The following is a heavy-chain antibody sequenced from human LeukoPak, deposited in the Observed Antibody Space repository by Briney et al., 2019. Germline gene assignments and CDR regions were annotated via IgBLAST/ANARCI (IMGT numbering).Heavy chain of an antibody. V-gene: IGHV3-21*01. CDR3: ARDRWNYTPTGAFDI. D-gene: IGHD1-7*01. Sequence: PGGSLRLSCAASGFTFSSYSMNWVRQAPGKGLEWVSSISSSSSYIYYADSVKGRFTISRDNAKNSLYLQMNSLRAEDTAVYYCARDRWNYTPTGAFDIWGQGTMVTVSS. CDR1: GFTFSSYS. CDR2: ISSSSSYI. J-gene: IGHJ3*02.